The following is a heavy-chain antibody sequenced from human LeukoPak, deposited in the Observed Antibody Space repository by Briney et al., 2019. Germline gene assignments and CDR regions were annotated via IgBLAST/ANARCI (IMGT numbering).Heavy chain of an antibody. CDR2: ISGRSSTI. V-gene: IGHV3-48*01. CDR1: AFTFSDYS. D-gene: IGHD1-26*01. CDR3: ARDRIKSGSYYFDS. J-gene: IGHJ4*02. Sequence: GGSLRLSCAASAFTFSDYSMNWVRQAPGKGLEWISYISGRSSTIYYADSVKGRFTISRDNAKNSMYLQMNSLRAEDTAVYYCARDRIKSGSYYFDSWAQGTLVTVSS.